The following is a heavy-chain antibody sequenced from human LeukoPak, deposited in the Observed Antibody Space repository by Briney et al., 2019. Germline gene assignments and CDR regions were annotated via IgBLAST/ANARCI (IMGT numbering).Heavy chain of an antibody. Sequence: GGSLRLSCAASGFTFSTYSMNWVRQAREKGLEWVSSISSSSSSIYYSDSVKGRFTVSRDNAKNSLYLQMNSLRDEDTAVYYCAGSLRGGGWYMYWGQGTLVTVSS. CDR3: AGSLRGGGWYMY. CDR1: GFTFSTYS. J-gene: IGHJ4*02. CDR2: ISSSSSSI. V-gene: IGHV3-21*01. D-gene: IGHD6-19*01.